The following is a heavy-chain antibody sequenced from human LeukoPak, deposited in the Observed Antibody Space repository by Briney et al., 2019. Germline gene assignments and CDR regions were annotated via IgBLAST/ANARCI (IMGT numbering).Heavy chain of an antibody. CDR3: AKSTYYYDSSGYYPDWYYLDY. Sequence: GGSLRLSCAASGFTFSSYAMSWVRQAPGKGLEWVSAISGSGDSTYYADSVKGRFTISRDNSKNTLYLQMNSLRAEDTAVYYCAKSTYYYDSSGYYPDWYYLDYWGQGTLVTVSS. D-gene: IGHD3-22*01. V-gene: IGHV3-23*01. CDR2: ISGSGDST. J-gene: IGHJ4*02. CDR1: GFTFSSYA.